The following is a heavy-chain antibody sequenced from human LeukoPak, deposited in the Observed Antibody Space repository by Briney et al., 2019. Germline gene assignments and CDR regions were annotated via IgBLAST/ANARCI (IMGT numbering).Heavy chain of an antibody. CDR1: GFTFSDYY. CDR2: ISSSGSTI. CDR3: ARVGPDTAMDYYYYMDV. Sequence: PGGSLRLSCAASGFTFSDYYMSWIRQAPGKELEWVSYISSSGSTIYYADSVKGRFTISRDNAKNSLYLQMNSLRAEDTAVYYCARVGPDTAMDYYYYMDVWGKGTTVTVSS. D-gene: IGHD5-18*01. V-gene: IGHV3-11*04. J-gene: IGHJ6*03.